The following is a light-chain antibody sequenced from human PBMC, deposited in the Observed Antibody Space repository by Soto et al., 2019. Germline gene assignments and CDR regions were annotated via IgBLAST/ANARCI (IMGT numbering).Light chain of an antibody. V-gene: IGKV1-5*01. CDR2: DAS. Sequence: DIQMTQSPSTLSASVGDRFTITCRASQSISSWLAWYQQKPGKDPQLLIYDASSMESGVPSRFSGSGSGTEFTLTISSLQPDDFATYYCQQYNSYSWKFGKGTKVDIK. CDR1: QSISSW. J-gene: IGKJ1*01. CDR3: QQYNSYSWK.